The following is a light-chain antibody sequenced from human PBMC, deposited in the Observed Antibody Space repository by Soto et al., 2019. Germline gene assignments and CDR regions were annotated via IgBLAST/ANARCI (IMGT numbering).Light chain of an antibody. V-gene: IGLV2-8*01. CDR2: EVS. CDR3: SSYAGSNNSLYV. Sequence: QSVLTQPPSASGSPGQSVTISCTGTSSDVGGYNYVSWYQQHPGKAPKLMIYEVSKRPSGVPDRFSGSKSGNTASLTVSGLQAEVEADYYCSSYAGSNNSLYVFGTGTKVTVL. CDR1: SSDVGGYNY. J-gene: IGLJ1*01.